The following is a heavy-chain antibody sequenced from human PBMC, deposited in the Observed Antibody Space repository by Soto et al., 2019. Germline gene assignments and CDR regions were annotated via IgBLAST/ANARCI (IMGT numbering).Heavy chain of an antibody. Sequence: ETLSLTCNVSGGSISGYYWSWIRQSPGKGLEYIGYIYYRGSTNYNSSLKSRVTMSVDTSRNQFSLKMNSVTAADTAVYYCARQQLLPFYYALDVWGQGTTVTVSS. V-gene: IGHV4-59*01. D-gene: IGHD1-26*01. CDR2: IYYRGST. CDR3: ARQQLLPFYYALDV. J-gene: IGHJ6*02. CDR1: GGSISGYY.